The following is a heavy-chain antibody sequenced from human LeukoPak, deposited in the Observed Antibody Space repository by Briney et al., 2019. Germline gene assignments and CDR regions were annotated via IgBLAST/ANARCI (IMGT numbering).Heavy chain of an antibody. CDR2: IKQDGSDR. V-gene: IGHV3-7*03. J-gene: IGHJ4*02. D-gene: IGHD6-19*01. CDR3: VRNLAVAGTCFDS. Sequence: GGSLRLSCAASGFTFRNYWMSWVRQAPGAGLEWVANIKQDGSDRNYVTSVRGRFTISRDNAESSLYLQMNSLRAEDTAVYYCVRNLAVAGTCFDSWGQGTLVTVSS. CDR1: GFTFRNYW.